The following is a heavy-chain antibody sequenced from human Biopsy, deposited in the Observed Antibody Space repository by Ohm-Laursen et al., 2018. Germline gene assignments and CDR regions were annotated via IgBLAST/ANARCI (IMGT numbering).Heavy chain of an antibody. CDR1: GYSFTNDY. CDR2: INPNNDNT. Sequence: GAALKVSCKASGYSFTNDYLHWVRQAPGQGLQWMGGINPNNDNTVYAQQFQGRVTMTKDTSTSTVYMDLSSLTFDDSAVYYCARGPRGLVAITATAYYFDFWGQGNLVTVSS. V-gene: IGHV1-46*01. D-gene: IGHD1-20*01. CDR3: ARGPRGLVAITATAYYFDF. J-gene: IGHJ4*02.